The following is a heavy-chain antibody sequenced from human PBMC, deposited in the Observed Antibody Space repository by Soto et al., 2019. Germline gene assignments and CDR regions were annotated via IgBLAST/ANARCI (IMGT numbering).Heavy chain of an antibody. Sequence: SETLSLTCTVSGDSISSYYWSWIRQPAGKGMEWIGRIHATENTNYNPSLKSRVTMSIDTSNSHFSLKLTPLTAADTAVYYCARALSSKPGLYFDHWGQGTLVTVSS. CDR1: GDSISSYY. J-gene: IGHJ4*02. D-gene: IGHD6-6*01. V-gene: IGHV4-4*07. CDR2: IHATENT. CDR3: ARALSSKPGLYFDH.